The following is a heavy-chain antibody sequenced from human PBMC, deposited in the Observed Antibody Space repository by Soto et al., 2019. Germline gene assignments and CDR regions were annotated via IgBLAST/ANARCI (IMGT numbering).Heavy chain of an antibody. J-gene: IGHJ5*02. Sequence: SETLSLTCTVSGGSISSYYWSWIRQPPGKGLEWIGYIYYSWSTNSTPSLKSRVTISVDTSKNQFSLKLSSVTAADPAVYYCARHLPLGYCSGGSCFHNWFDPWGQGTLVTVSS. CDR2: IYYSWST. D-gene: IGHD2-15*01. CDR1: GGSISSYY. CDR3: ARHLPLGYCSGGSCFHNWFDP. V-gene: IGHV4-59*01.